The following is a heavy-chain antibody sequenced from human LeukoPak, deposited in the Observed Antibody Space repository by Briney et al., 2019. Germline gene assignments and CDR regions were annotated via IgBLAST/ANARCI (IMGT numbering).Heavy chain of an antibody. D-gene: IGHD3-10*01. CDR2: INHSGSA. J-gene: IGHJ5*01. CDR1: GFTLSTYA. V-gene: IGHV4-34*01. CDR3: ARRPRGVIIKTWFDS. Sequence: GSLRLSCAASGFTLSTYAMSWVRQTPGKGLEWIGEINHSGSANYNPSLKSRVTILLDTSKNQFSLNLSSVTAADTAVYYCARRPRGVIIKTWFDSWGQGTLVTVSS.